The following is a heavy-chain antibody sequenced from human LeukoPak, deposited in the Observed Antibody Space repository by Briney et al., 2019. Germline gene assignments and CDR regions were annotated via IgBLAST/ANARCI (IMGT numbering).Heavy chain of an antibody. CDR2: INQSGST. V-gene: IGHV4-34*01. CDR3: ARGTYYYDSSGYSRRPVIDY. CDR1: GGSFSGYY. Sequence: PSETLSLTCAVYGGSFSGYYWSWIRQPPGKGLEWIGEINQSGSTNYNPSLKSRVTISVDTSKNQFSLKLSSVTAADTAVYYCARGTYYYDSSGYSRRPVIDYWGQGTLVTVSS. D-gene: IGHD3-22*01. J-gene: IGHJ4*02.